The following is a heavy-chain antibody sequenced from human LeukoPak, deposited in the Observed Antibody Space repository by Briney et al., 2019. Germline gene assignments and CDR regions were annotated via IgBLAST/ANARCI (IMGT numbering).Heavy chain of an antibody. Sequence: PSETLSLTCTVSGGSISSHYWSWIRQPPGKGLEWIGYIYYSGSTNYNPSLKSRVTISVDTSKNQFSLKLSSVTAVDTAVYYCARAEMATIVNGYYFDYWGQGTLVTVSS. CDR1: GGSISSHY. CDR2: IYYSGST. D-gene: IGHD5-24*01. CDR3: ARAEMATIVNGYYFDY. J-gene: IGHJ4*02. V-gene: IGHV4-59*11.